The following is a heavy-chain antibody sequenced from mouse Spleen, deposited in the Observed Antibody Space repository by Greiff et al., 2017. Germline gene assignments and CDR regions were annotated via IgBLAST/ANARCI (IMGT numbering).Heavy chain of an antibody. Sequence: EVKVVESGGGLVKLGGSLKLSCAASGFTFSSYAMSWVRQTPEKRLEWVATISSGGGNTYYPDSVKGRFTISRDNAKNTLYLQMSSLKSEDTAMYYCARTPFTTVVATENYFDYWGQGTTLTVSS. CDR2: ISSGGGNT. CDR3: ARTPFTTVVATENYFDY. CDR1: GFTFSSYA. V-gene: IGHV5-9*04. J-gene: IGHJ2*01. D-gene: IGHD1-1*01.